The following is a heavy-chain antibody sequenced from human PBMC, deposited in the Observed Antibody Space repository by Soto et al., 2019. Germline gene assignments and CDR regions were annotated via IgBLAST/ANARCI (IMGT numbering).Heavy chain of an antibody. D-gene: IGHD1-26*01. Sequence: PGGSLRLSCAASGFTFDDYGMSWVRQAPGKGLEWVSGINRNGGSTGYADSVKGRFTISRDNAKSTLYLQMASLRVEDTAVYYCARGDVGAFDLWGQGTMVTVSS. CDR3: ARGDVGAFDL. V-gene: IGHV3-20*04. J-gene: IGHJ3*01. CDR2: INRNGGST. CDR1: GFTFDDYG.